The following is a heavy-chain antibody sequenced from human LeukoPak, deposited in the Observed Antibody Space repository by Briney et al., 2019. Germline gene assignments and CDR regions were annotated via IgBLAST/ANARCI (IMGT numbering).Heavy chain of an antibody. V-gene: IGHV4-34*01. CDR3: ARGPPPGATAYGVVDY. CDR2: INHSGST. CDR1: GFTFSYFG. J-gene: IGHJ4*02. Sequence: GSLRLSCVASGFTFSYFGMHWVRQPPGKGLEWIGEINHSGSTNYNPSLKSRVTISVDTSKNQFSLKLTSVTAADTAVYYCARGPPPGATAYGVVDYWGQGTLVTVSS. D-gene: IGHD3-16*01.